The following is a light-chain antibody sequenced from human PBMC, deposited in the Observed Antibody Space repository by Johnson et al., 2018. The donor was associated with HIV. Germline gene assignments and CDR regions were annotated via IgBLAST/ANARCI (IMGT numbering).Light chain of an antibody. CDR1: SSNIGNNY. V-gene: IGLV1-51*01. CDR3: GTWDTSLSAGV. J-gene: IGLJ1*01. CDR2: DNN. Sequence: QSVLTQPPSMSAAPGEKVTISCSGSSSNIGNNYLSWYQQLPGTASKLLIYDNNKRPSGIPDRFSGSKSGTSATLGITGLQTGDEADYYCGTWDTSLSAGVFGTGTRVTVL.